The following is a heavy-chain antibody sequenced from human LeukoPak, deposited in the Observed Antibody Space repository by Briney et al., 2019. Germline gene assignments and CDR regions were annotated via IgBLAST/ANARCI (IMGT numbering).Heavy chain of an antibody. V-gene: IGHV4-61*02. J-gene: IGHJ4*02. CDR3: AGSDAWQWLVIDY. D-gene: IGHD6-19*01. CDR2: IYTSGST. CDR1: GGSLSSGSYY. Sequence: SETLSLTCTVSGGSLSSGSYYWGWVRQPAGRGLEWVGRIYTSGSTNYNPSLKSRVTISVDTSKNQFSLKLSSVTAADTAVYYCAGSDAWQWLVIDYWGQGTLVTVSS.